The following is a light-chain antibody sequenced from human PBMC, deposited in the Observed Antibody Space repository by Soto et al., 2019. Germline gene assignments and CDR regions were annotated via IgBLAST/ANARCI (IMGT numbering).Light chain of an antibody. CDR2: GAS. CDR1: QSVSSN. V-gene: IGKV3-15*01. Sequence: EIVMTQSPATLSVSPGERATLSCRASQSVSSNLAWYQQQPGQAPRLLIYGASTSATGIPARFSGSGSGTEFTLTISSLQSEDFADYYCQHYNNWPPTVGQDTRLEIK. CDR3: QHYNNWPPT. J-gene: IGKJ5*01.